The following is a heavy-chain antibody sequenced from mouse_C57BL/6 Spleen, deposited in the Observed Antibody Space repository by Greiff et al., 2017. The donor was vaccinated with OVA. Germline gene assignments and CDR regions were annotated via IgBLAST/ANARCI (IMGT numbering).Heavy chain of an antibody. CDR3: AKDVGSYPYWYFDV. J-gene: IGHJ1*03. V-gene: IGHV2-5*01. CDR2: IWRGGST. Sequence: VKLVESGPGLVQPSQSLSITCTVSGFSLTSYGVHWVRQSPGKGLEWLGVIWRGGSTDYNADVMSRLSYTKDNPTSQVVFKMNSLQADDTAIYYCAKDVGSYPYWYFDVWAQGPRSPSPQ. CDR1: GFSLTSYG. D-gene: IGHD2-3*01.